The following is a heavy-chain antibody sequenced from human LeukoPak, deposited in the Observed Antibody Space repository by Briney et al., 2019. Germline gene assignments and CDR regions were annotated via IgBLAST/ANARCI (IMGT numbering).Heavy chain of an antibody. V-gene: IGHV3-30*02. CDR1: GFTFSSYG. Sequence: GGSLRLSCAASGFTFSSYGMHWVRQAPGKGLEWVAFIQYDGSKKYYADSVKGRFTISRDNAKNSLYLQMNSLRAEDTAVYYCARPASGWLHLKADAFDIWGQGTMVTVSS. D-gene: IGHD5-12*01. J-gene: IGHJ3*02. CDR2: IQYDGSKK. CDR3: ARPASGWLHLKADAFDI.